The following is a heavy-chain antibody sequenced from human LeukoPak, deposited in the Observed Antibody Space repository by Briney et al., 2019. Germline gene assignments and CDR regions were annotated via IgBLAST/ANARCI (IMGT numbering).Heavy chain of an antibody. CDR2: ICSSGDST. J-gene: IGHJ4*02. CDR3: TEDVVVVVAAKPGI. Sequence: GGALTLSCAASGCTLSSYAMSWVRQAPGKGLQWVWIICSSGDSTYYVDLVKSRFTISRDNSKHTLYLQRNGLTAEDTAVYYCTEDVVVVVAAKPGIWGQGTLVTVSS. D-gene: IGHD2-15*01. V-gene: IGHV3-23*01. CDR1: GCTLSSYA.